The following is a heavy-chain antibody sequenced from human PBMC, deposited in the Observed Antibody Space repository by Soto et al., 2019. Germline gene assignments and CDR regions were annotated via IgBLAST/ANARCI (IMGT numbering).Heavy chain of an antibody. CDR3: AKRTAA. J-gene: IGHJ4*02. Sequence: EVEVLESGGGLVQPGGSLRLSCAASGFTFSAYVMSWVRQAPGKGLEWDASSTSSGGGTYYADSVKDRFTVSRDNSKNTVYLQMNSLRDEATAVYYCAKRTAAWGQGTLVTVSS. D-gene: IGHD6-6*01. CDR1: GFTFSAYV. V-gene: IGHV3-23*01. CDR2: STSSGGGT.